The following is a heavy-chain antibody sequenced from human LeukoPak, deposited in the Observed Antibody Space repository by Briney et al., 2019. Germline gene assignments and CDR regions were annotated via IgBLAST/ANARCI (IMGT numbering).Heavy chain of an antibody. CDR3: AKHGPVPGVGYSAFDY. J-gene: IGHJ4*02. V-gene: IGHV3-33*06. CDR2: IWSDGNNK. CDR1: GFTLSRYG. Sequence: GRSLRLSCVASGFTLSRYGMHWVRQAPGKGLEWVADIWSDGNNKYYADSVKGRFTISRDNSKNTLYLQMNSLRAEDTAVYYCAKHGPVPGVGYSAFDYWGQGTLVAVSS. D-gene: IGHD2-15*01.